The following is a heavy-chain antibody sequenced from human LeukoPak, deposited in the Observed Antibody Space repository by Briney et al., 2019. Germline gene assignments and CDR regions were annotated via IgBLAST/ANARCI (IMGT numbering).Heavy chain of an antibody. CDR3: ARGGRDSSSWFFDY. CDR1: GFTVSSNY. Sequence: GGSLRLSCAASGFTVSSNYMSWVRQAPGKGLEWVSAIYSGGRTYYADSVKGRFTISRDNSKNTLYLQMNSLRAEDTAVYYCARGGRDSSSWFFDYWGQGTLVTVSS. J-gene: IGHJ4*02. D-gene: IGHD6-13*01. CDR2: IYSGGRT. V-gene: IGHV3-53*01.